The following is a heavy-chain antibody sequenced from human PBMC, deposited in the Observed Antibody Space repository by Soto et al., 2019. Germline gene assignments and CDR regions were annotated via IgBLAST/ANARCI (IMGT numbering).Heavy chain of an antibody. Sequence: PSETLSLTCTVSGGSISSYYWSWIRQPPGKGLEWIGYIYYSGSTNYNPSLKSRVTISVDTSKNQFSLKLSSVTAADTAVYYCARQSPSLDYWGQGTLVTVSS. CDR3: ARQSPSLDY. CDR2: IYYSGST. V-gene: IGHV4-59*08. CDR1: GGSISSYY. J-gene: IGHJ4*02.